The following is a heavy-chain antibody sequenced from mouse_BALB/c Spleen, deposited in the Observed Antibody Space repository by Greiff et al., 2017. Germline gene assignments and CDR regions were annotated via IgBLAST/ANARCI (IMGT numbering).Heavy chain of an antibody. D-gene: IGHD1-1*01. CDR3: AYYYGSRDWYFDV. J-gene: IGHJ1*01. CDR2: INPSNGRT. Sequence: VQLQQPGAELVKPGASVKLSCKASGYTFTSYWMHWVKQRPGQGLEWIGEINPSNGRTNYNEKFKSKATLTVDKSSSTAYMQLSSLTSEDSAVYYCAYYYGSRDWYFDVWGAGTTVTVSS. CDR1: GYTFTSYW. V-gene: IGHV1S81*02.